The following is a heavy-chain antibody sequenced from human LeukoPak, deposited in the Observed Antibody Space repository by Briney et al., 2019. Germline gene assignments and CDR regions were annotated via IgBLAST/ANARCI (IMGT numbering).Heavy chain of an antibody. D-gene: IGHD3-22*01. CDR1: GGSISSYY. Sequence: SETLSLTCTVSGGSISSYYWSWIRQPPGKGLEWIGYIYYSGSTNYNPSLKSRVTISVDTSKNQFSLKLSSVTAADTAVYYCARVDHDSSGYYGDAFDIWGQGTMVTVSS. CDR3: ARVDHDSSGYYGDAFDI. V-gene: IGHV4-59*01. CDR2: IYYSGST. J-gene: IGHJ3*02.